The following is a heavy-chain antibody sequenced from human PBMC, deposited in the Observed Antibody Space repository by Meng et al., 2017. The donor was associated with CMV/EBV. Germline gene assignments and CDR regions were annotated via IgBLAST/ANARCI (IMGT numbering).Heavy chain of an antibody. CDR2: ISSSSSNI. J-gene: IGHJ5*02. D-gene: IGHD2-2*01. CDR1: GFTFSSYC. CDR3: ARDRWQSQVVPSRVHWFDP. Sequence: GGSLRLSCAASGFTFSSYCMNWVRQAPGKGLEWVSSISSSSSNIYYADSVKGRFTISSDNAKNSLYLRRNSLRAEDTGVYYCARDRWQSQVVPSRVHWFDPWGQGTLVTVSS. V-gene: IGHV3-21*01.